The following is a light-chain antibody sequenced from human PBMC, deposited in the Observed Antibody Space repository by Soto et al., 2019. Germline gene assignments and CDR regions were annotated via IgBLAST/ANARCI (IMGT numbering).Light chain of an antibody. J-gene: IGKJ5*01. CDR2: GAS. Sequence: EIVMTQSPATLSVSPGERATLSCRASQSVSSELAWYQQKPGQAPRLLIYGASSRATGIPDRVSGSGSGTDVTLTISRLEPEDFAVYYCQQYGSSPCTFGQGTRLEIK. CDR3: QQYGSSPCT. V-gene: IGKV3-20*01. CDR1: QSVSSE.